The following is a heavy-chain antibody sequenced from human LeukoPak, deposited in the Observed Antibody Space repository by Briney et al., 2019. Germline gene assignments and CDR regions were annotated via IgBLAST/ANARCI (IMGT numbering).Heavy chain of an antibody. D-gene: IGHD3-9*01. CDR3: ARDRTVYFLAYYMDV. CDR2: ILYDGSNK. J-gene: IGHJ6*03. V-gene: IGHV3-30*01. Sequence: PGRSLRLSCAASGYTFSSYAMHWVREAPGKRLEWVSVILYDGSNKYYADSVKGRFTISRDNSKNTLYLQMNSLRAEDTAVYYCARDRTVYFLAYYMDVWGKGTTVTVPS. CDR1: GYTFSSYA.